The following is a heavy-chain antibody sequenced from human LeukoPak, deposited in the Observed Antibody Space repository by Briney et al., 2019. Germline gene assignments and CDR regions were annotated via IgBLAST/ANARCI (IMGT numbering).Heavy chain of an antibody. D-gene: IGHD3-22*01. Sequence: GGSLRLSCAASGFTFSNYGIHWVRQAPGKGLEWVTFIRFDGNNKYYADSVKGRFTIPRDNSKNTLYLQMNSLRAADTAVYYCAKGTYYYDSSGYLPFDYWGQGTLVTVSS. J-gene: IGHJ4*02. CDR2: IRFDGNNK. V-gene: IGHV3-30*02. CDR3: AKGTYYYDSSGYLPFDY. CDR1: GFTFSNYG.